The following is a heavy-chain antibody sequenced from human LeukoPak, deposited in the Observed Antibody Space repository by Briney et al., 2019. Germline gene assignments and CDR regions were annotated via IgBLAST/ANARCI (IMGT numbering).Heavy chain of an antibody. CDR3: ARDRTSTWSWDY. CDR2: ISYDGSIQ. CDR1: GFTFNNNG. V-gene: IGHV3-30*03. J-gene: IGHJ4*02. D-gene: IGHD2-2*01. Sequence: GGSLRLSCEASGFTFNNNGMHWVRQAPGKGLEWVAVISYDGSIQYYADSVKGRFTISRDNSESTLYLQMDSLTPEDTAVYYCARDRTSTWSWDYWGQGTLVTVSS.